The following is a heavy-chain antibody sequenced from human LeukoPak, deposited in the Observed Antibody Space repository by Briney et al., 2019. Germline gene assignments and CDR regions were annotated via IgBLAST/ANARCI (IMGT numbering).Heavy chain of an antibody. Sequence: GRSLRLSCAASGFTFSSYAMHWVRQAPGKGLEWVAVISYDGSNKYYADSVKGRFTISRDNSKNTLYPQMNSLRAEDTAVYYWEREDLGDAPPYFDYWGQGTLVTVSS. CDR2: ISYDGSNK. CDR3: EREDLGDAPPYFDY. D-gene: IGHD2-2*01. CDR1: GFTFSSYA. J-gene: IGHJ4*02. V-gene: IGHV3-30*04.